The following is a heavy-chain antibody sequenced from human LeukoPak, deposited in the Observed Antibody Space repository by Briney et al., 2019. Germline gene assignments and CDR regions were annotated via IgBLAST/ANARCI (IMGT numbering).Heavy chain of an antibody. J-gene: IGHJ4*02. CDR2: FDPEDGET. CDR1: GYTLTELS. CDR3: ATDRPKYGVVTIYYFDY. V-gene: IGHV1-24*01. Sequence: ASVKVSCRVSGYTLTELSMHWVRQAPGKGLEWMGGFDPEDGETIYAQKFQGRVTMTEDTSTDTAYMELSSLRSEDTAVYYCATDRPKYGVVTIYYFDYWGQGTLVTVSS. D-gene: IGHD3-3*01.